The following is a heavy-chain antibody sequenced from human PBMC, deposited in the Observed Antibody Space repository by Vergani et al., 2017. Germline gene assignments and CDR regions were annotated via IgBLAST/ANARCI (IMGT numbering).Heavy chain of an antibody. CDR1: GFTFSSYW. CDR2: INSDGSST. J-gene: IGHJ4*02. D-gene: IGHD6-6*01. Sequence: EVQLVESGGGLVQPGGSLRLSCAASGFTFSSYWMHWVRQAPGKGLVWVSRINSDGSSTSYADSVKGRFTISRDNAKNSLYLQMNSLKAEDTAVYYCAREPSDADPEYSSSSGLIDYWGQGTLVTVSS. V-gene: IGHV3-74*01. CDR3: AREPSDADPEYSSSSGLIDY.